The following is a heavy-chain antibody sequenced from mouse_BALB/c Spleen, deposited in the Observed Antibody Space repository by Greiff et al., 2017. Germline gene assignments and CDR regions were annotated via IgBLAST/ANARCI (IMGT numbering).Heavy chain of an antibody. CDR3: TAGSGGVDY. CDR2: IDPSDSYT. CDR1: GYTFTSYW. J-gene: IGHJ2*01. Sequence: QVQLQQPGAELVKPGASVKMSCKASGYTFTSYWMHWVKQRPGQGLEWIGVIDPSDSYTSYNQKFKGKATLTVDTSSSTAYMQLSSLTSEDSAVYYCTAGSGGVDYWGQGTTLTVSS. V-gene: IGHV1S127*01.